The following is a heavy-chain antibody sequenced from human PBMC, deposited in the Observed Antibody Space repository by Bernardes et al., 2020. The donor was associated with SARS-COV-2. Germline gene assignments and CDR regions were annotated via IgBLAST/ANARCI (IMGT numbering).Heavy chain of an antibody. CDR2: ITHSGIT. J-gene: IGHJ5*02. CDR3: ARRTKITMIVIAVVGWFDP. D-gene: IGHD3-22*01. CDR1: GWSFSVYY. V-gene: IGHV4-34*01. Sequence: LSPTCSAYGWSFSVYYSIWIRQPPGKGLVWIGEITHSGITNYNPSLTSRVTISVDTSKNQFSLKLSSVTAADTAVYYCARRTKITMIVIAVVGWFDPWGQGTLVTVSS.